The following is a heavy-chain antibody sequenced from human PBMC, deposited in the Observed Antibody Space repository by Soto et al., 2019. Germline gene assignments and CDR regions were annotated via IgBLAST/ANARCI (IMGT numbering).Heavy chain of an antibody. CDR2: TYPGDSGT. D-gene: IGHD2-21*02. CDR3: AGSLEGVGDCCPKY. J-gene: IGHJ4*02. V-gene: IGHV5-51*01. CDR1: GHGFSNYW. Sequence: PGGSLKISCKVSGHGFSNYWIGWVRPMPGKGLEWVAITYPGDSGTRYSPSYQGRVTISDDKSISTASLQWSSLKASDTATDYCAGSLEGVGDCCPKYWGQGTLVTVS.